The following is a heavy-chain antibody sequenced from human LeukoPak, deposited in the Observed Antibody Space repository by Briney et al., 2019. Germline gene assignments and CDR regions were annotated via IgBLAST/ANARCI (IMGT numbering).Heavy chain of an antibody. Sequence: GGSLRLSCAASGFTFDDYGMSWVRQAPGKGLEWVSGINWNGGSTGYADSVKGRFTISRDNAKNSLYLQMNSLRAEDTALYYCARPDDYNLGGGAFDIWGQGTMVTVSS. CDR2: INWNGGST. CDR1: GFTFDDYG. D-gene: IGHD5-24*01. J-gene: IGHJ3*02. V-gene: IGHV3-20*04. CDR3: ARPDDYNLGGGAFDI.